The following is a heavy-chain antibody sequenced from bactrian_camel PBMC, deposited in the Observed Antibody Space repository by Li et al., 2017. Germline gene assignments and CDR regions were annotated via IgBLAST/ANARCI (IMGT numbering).Heavy chain of an antibody. D-gene: IGHD6*01. CDR1: GYSNWNGC. Sequence: HVQLVESGGDSVQAGGALRLSCTGSGYSNWNGCMAWFRQAPGKEREGIATIDSDGTTAYVDSVKGRFTISRDNGKNTAYLQLNSLKPEDTAVYYCVRDGELLPSLFGYWGQGTQVTVS. V-gene: IGHV3S53*01. CDR2: IDSDGTT. J-gene: IGHJ6*01. CDR3: VRDGELLPSLFGY.